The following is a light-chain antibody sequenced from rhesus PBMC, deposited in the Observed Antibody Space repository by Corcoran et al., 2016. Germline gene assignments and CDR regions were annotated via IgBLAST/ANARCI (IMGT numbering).Light chain of an antibody. CDR1: QSISSW. V-gene: IGKV1-22*01. CDR2: KAS. J-gene: IGKJ2*01. CDR3: LQYINSPYS. Sequence: DIQMTQSPSSLSASVGDTVTITCRASQSISSWLDWYQQKPGNAPKLLIYKASSLQSGVPSRFSGSGSGTDFTLTISSLQPEDFAAYYCLQYINSPYSFGQGTKVEIK.